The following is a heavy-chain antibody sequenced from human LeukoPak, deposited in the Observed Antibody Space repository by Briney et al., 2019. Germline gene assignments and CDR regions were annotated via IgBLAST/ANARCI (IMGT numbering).Heavy chain of an antibody. D-gene: IGHD2-21*02. CDR2: ISGSGDNT. CDR1: GFTFSNYA. CDR3: AKDSVVVPGNVNYFDY. J-gene: IGHJ4*02. Sequence: SGGSLRLSCAASGFTFSNYAMSWVRQAPGKGLEWVSAISGSGDNTYYADSVKGRFTVSRDNSKNTLHVQMKSLRAEDTAVYYCAKDSVVVPGNVNYFDYWGQGTLVTVSS. V-gene: IGHV3-23*01.